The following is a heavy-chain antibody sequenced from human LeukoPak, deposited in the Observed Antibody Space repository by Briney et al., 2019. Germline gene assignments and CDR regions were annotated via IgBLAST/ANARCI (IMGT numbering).Heavy chain of an antibody. CDR2: IYISGST. CDR1: GGSISSGSYY. V-gene: IGHV4-61*02. D-gene: IGHD1-7*01. CDR3: ARGKIPGGSGTTLFDY. J-gene: IGHJ4*02. Sequence: SETLSLTCTVSGGSISSGSYYWSWIRQPAGKGLEWIGRIYISGSTNYNPSLKSRVTISVDTSKNQFSLKLSSVTAADTAVYYCARGKIPGGSGTTLFDYWGQGTLVTVSS.